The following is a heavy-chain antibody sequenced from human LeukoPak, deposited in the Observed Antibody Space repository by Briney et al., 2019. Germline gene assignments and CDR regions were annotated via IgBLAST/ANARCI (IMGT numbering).Heavy chain of an antibody. V-gene: IGHV3-30*02. CDR1: GFTFSKYD. Sequence: GGSLRLSCAASGFTFSKYDMHWVRQAPGKGLEWVAFIQYDGSNKYYADSVKGRFTISRDNSKDTLYLQMNSLRSEDTAVYYCAKYYYGSGTLGMDVWGQGTTVTVSS. D-gene: IGHD3-10*01. J-gene: IGHJ6*02. CDR2: IQYDGSNK. CDR3: AKYYYGSGTLGMDV.